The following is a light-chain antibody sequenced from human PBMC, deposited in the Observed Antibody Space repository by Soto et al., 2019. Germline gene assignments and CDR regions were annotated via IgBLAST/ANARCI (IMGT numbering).Light chain of an antibody. V-gene: IGKV4-1*01. CDR2: WAS. CDR1: QSVLYSSNNKNY. Sequence: DIVMTQSPDSLAVSLGERATINCKSSQSVLYSSNNKNYLAWYQQKPGQPPKLLIYWASTRESGVPDRFSGSGSGTDFPLTISSLQAEDAAVYYCQQYYSTPYTFGQGTKLEIK. CDR3: QQYYSTPYT. J-gene: IGKJ2*01.